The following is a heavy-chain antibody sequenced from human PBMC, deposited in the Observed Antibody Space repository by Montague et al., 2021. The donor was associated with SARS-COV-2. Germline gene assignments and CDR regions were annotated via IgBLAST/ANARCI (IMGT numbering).Heavy chain of an antibody. CDR2: INHSGST. D-gene: IGHD4-17*01. Sequence: SETLSLTCAVYGGSFSGYYWNWIRQPPGKGLEWIGEINHSGSTNYNPSLKSRVTISVDTSKNQFSLKLSSVTAADTAAYYCARGITVTTFYYYYGMDVWGQGTTVTVSS. J-gene: IGHJ6*02. CDR3: ARGITVTTFYYYYGMDV. CDR1: GGSFSGYY. V-gene: IGHV4-34*01.